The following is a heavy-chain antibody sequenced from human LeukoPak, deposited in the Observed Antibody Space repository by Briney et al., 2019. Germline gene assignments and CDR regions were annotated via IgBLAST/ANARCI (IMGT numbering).Heavy chain of an antibody. CDR2: IYTSGST. Sequence: SETLSLTCTVSGGSISSGSYYWSWIRQPAGKGLEWIGRIYTSGSTNYNPSLKSRVTISVDTSKNQFSLKLSSVTAADTAVYYCARFVGIGALFDYWGQGTLVTVSS. D-gene: IGHD1-26*01. V-gene: IGHV4-61*02. J-gene: IGHJ4*02. CDR1: GGSISSGSYY. CDR3: ARFVGIGALFDY.